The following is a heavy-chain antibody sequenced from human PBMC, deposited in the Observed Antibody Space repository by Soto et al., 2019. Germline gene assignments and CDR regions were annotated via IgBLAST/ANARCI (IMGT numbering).Heavy chain of an antibody. CDR1: GFTFSSYA. CDR2: ISGSGGST. J-gene: IGHJ6*03. Sequence: GSLRLSCAASGFTFSSYAMSWVRQAPGKGLEWVSAISGSGGSTYYADSVKGRFTISRDNSKNTLYLQMNSLRAEDTAVYYCAKDEVIGGYYYYYMDVWGKGTTVTVSS. D-gene: IGHD3-16*01. V-gene: IGHV3-23*01. CDR3: AKDEVIGGYYYYYMDV.